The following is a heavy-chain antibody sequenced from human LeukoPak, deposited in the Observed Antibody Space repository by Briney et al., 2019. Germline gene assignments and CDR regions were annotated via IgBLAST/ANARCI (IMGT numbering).Heavy chain of an antibody. CDR2: TYYSGST. D-gene: IGHD2-15*01. J-gene: IGHJ4*02. CDR3: AREGSGHFDY. V-gene: IGHV4-31*03. Sequence: SQTLSLTCTVSGGSISSGGYYWSWIRQHPGKGLEWIGYTYYSGSTYYNPSLKSRVTISVDTSKNQFSLKLSSVTAADTAVYYCAREGSGHFDYWGQGTLVTVSS. CDR1: GGSISSGGYY.